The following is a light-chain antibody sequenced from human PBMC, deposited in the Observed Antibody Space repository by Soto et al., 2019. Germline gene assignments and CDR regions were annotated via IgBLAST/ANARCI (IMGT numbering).Light chain of an antibody. CDR3: QQYKSYSPRT. J-gene: IGKJ1*01. CDR1: QDIRKD. Sequence: AIQMTQSPSSLSASVGDRVTITCRASQDIRKDLAWYQQKPGKAPQILIYGASTLQTGVASRFSGSGSATEFTLTISSLQPDDSATYYCQQYKSYSPRTFGQGTKVDIK. CDR2: GAS. V-gene: IGKV1-6*01.